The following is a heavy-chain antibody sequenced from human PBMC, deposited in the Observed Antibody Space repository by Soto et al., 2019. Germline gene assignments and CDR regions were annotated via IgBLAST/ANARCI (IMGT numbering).Heavy chain of an antibody. CDR1: GFTFSSYG. CDR3: ARDYSRRAKDYYYGMDV. V-gene: IGHV3-33*01. J-gene: IGHJ6*02. D-gene: IGHD2-21*01. Sequence: GGSLRLSCAASGFTFSSYGMHWVRQAPGKGLEWVAVIWYDGSNKYYADSVKGRFTISRDNSKNTLYLQMNSLRAEDTAVYYCARDYSRRAKDYYYGMDVWGQGTTVTVSS. CDR2: IWYDGSNK.